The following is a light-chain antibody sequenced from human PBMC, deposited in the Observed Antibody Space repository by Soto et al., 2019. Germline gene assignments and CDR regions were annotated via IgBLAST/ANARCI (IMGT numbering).Light chain of an antibody. CDR2: KAS. J-gene: IGKJ1*01. CDR3: QQYNSYPWT. CDR1: QSISSY. V-gene: IGKV1-5*03. Sequence: DIHMTQTQSSLSASVGDRVTITCRASQSISSYLNWYQQKPGKAPNLLIHKASHLESGVPSRFSGSGSGTEFTLTITSLQPDDFATYYCQQYNSYPWTFGQGTKVAIK.